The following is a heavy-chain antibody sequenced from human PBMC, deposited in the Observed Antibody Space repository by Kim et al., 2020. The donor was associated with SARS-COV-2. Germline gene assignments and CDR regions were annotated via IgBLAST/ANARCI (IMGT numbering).Heavy chain of an antibody. V-gene: IGHV3-23*05. D-gene: IGHD5-12*01. CDR1: GFTFSHYA. Sequence: GGSLRLSCVVSGFTFSHYAMTWVRQAPGKGLEWVSAVSSSGSTTCYSDSVKGRFVISRDNSKNMLYLQMNSLRAEDTGVYFCAKTEMDFQYYYTMEVWGQGTTVTVS. CDR3: AKTEMDFQYYYTMEV. J-gene: IGHJ6*02. CDR2: VSSSGSTT.